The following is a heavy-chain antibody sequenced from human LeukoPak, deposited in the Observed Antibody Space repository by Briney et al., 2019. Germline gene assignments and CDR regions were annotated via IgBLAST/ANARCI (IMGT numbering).Heavy chain of an antibody. D-gene: IGHD3-16*01. CDR1: GDSVSSNSAA. V-gene: IGHV6-1*01. CDR2: TYFRSKWYY. CDR3: ARSAVGGHNDF. J-gene: IGHJ4*02. Sequence: SQTLSLTFAISGDSVSSNSAAWVWFRQSPSRGLEWLARTYFRSKWYYDYAVSVRSRIVISPDTSMNQFSLQLNSVTPDDTAVFFCARSAVGGHNDFWGQGTLVTVSS.